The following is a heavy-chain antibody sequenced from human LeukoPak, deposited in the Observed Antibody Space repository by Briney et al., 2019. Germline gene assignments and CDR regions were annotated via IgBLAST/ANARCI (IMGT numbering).Heavy chain of an antibody. J-gene: IGHJ4*02. V-gene: IGHV3-66*01. CDR1: GFTVSSSY. Sequence: GGSLRLSCAASGFTVSSSYMSWVRQAPGRGVEWVSSIYDGGTIHHADSLKGRFTISRDNSKNTLYLQTNSLTAEDTAVYYCAKDKGREGDYWGQGTLVTVSS. CDR3: AKDKGREGDY. CDR2: IYDGGTI.